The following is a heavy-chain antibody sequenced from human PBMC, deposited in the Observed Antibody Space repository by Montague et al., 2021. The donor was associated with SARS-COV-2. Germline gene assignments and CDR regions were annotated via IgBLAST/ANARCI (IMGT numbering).Heavy chain of an antibody. D-gene: IGHD1-1*01. CDR3: ARAQNTCFIVNCVSYFDI. V-gene: IGHV4-59*11. J-gene: IGHJ4*02. Sequence: SETLSLTCTVYAGSISSHYWSWIRQPPGKALEWIGYVYYTGSTKYNPSLKSRVTMSVDTPKNRFSLSLRSRTAADTAVYYCARAQNTCFIVNCVSYFDIWGLGALVTVSS. CDR2: VYYTGST. CDR1: AGSISSHY.